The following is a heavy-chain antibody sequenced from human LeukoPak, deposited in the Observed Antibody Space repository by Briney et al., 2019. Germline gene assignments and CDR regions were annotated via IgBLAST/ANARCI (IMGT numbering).Heavy chain of an antibody. CDR2: INPNSGGT. CDR1: GYTFTGYY. V-gene: IGHV1-2*04. J-gene: IGHJ6*02. CDR3: ARDMAAAGTSPYYYGMDV. Sequence: ASVKVSCKASGYTFTGYYMHWVRQASGQELEWMGWINPNSGGTNYAQKFQGWVTMTRDTSISTAYMELSRLRSDDTAVYYCARDMAAAGTSPYYYGMDVWAQGTTVTVSS. D-gene: IGHD6-13*01.